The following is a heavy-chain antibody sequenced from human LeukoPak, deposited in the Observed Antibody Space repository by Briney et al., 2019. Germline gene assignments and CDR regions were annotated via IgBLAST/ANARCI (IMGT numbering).Heavy chain of an antibody. D-gene: IGHD6-13*01. CDR3: AKQEGAQQLVYYFDY. Sequence: GSLRLSCAASGFTFSSYGMHWVRQAPGKGLEWVAVISYDGSNKYYADSVKGRFTISRDNSKNTLYLQMNSLRAEDTAVYYCAKQEGAQQLVYYFDYWGQGTLVTVSS. CDR1: GFTFSSYG. V-gene: IGHV3-30*18. J-gene: IGHJ4*02. CDR2: ISYDGSNK.